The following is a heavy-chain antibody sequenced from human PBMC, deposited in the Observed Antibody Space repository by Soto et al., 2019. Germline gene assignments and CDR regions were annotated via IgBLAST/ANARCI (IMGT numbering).Heavy chain of an antibody. CDR3: ARIRGYCSGGSCCFYYYALDV. Sequence: SRPTLVNSTETLTQSCTVSGCSLTDADVGLSWIRQPPGKSLECLANILSHDEEVCRSSLSRRLTISTDTSKSQVVLTLSNMEPVDTGKYYCARIRGYCSGGSCCFYYYALDVWGQVTSVTVSS. CDR2: ILSHDEE. CDR1: GCSLTDADVG. V-gene: IGHV2-26*01. D-gene: IGHD2-15*01. J-gene: IGHJ6*01.